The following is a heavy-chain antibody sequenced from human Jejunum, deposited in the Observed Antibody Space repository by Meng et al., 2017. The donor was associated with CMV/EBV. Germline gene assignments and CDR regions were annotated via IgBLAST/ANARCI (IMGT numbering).Heavy chain of an antibody. J-gene: IGHJ4*02. V-gene: IGHV3-21*01. D-gene: IGHD6-13*01. CDR3: ATDYRIGAGLN. CDR2: ISTSGNYI. Sequence: AGSGFSLSSDSMNWVRQAPGKGLEWVSSISTSGNYIYYGDSVKGRFTISRDNAKNSLFLQMNNLKAEDTAVYYCATDYRIGAGLNWGQGTLVTVSS. CDR1: GFSLSSDS.